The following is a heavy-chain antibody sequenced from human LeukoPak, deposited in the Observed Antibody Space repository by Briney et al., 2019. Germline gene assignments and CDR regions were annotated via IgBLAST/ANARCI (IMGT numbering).Heavy chain of an antibody. D-gene: IGHD3-9*01. CDR1: GFTVSSNY. CDR3: ARERHDILTGYYIDYYYYMDV. V-gene: IGHV3-53*01. J-gene: IGHJ6*03. CDR2: IYSGGST. Sequence: GGSLRLSCAASGFTVSSNYMSWVRQAPGKGLEWVSVIYSGGSTYYADSVKGRFTISRDNSKSTLYLQMNSLRAEDTAVYYCARERHDILTGYYIDYYYYMDVWGKGTTVTVSS.